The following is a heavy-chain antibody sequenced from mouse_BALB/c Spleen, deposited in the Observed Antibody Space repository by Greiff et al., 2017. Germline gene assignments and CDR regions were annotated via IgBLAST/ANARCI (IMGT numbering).Heavy chain of an antibody. D-gene: IGHD2-10*02. CDR3: ARQGYGNYVAY. J-gene: IGHJ3*01. V-gene: IGHV5-6-2*01. CDR2: INSNGGST. Sequence: DVQLQESGGGLVKLGGSLKLSCAASGFTFSSYYMSWVRQTPEKRLELVAAINSNGGSTYYPDTVKGRFTISRDNAKNTLYLQMSSLKSEDTALYYCARQGYGNYVAYWGQGTLVTVSA. CDR1: GFTFSSYY.